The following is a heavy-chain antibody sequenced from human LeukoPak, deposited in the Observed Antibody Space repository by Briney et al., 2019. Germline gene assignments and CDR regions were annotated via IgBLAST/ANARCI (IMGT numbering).Heavy chain of an antibody. D-gene: IGHD6-25*01. CDR2: IIPIFGTA. J-gene: IGHJ4*02. CDR3: ARVKAAALPYFDY. CDR1: GGTFSSYA. V-gene: IGHV1-69*01. Sequence: GSSVKVSCKASGGTFSSYAISWVRQAPGQGLGWMGGIIPIFGTANYAQKFQGRVTITADESTSTAYMELSSLRSEDTAVYYCARVKAAALPYFDYWGQGTLVTVSS.